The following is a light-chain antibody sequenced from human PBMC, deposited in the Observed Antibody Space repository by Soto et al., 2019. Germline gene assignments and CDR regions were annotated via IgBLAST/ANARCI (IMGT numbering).Light chain of an antibody. J-gene: IGLJ1*01. CDR3: GTWDSTLSGV. CDR2: DNN. CDR1: SSNIGNNY. Sequence: QSVLTQPPSVSAAPGQTVTISCSGSSSNIGNNYVSWYQHLPGAAPKLLIYDNNKRSSGIPDRFSVSTSGTSATLDITGLQTGDEAYYYCGTWDSTLSGVFGTGNKVTVL. V-gene: IGLV1-51*01.